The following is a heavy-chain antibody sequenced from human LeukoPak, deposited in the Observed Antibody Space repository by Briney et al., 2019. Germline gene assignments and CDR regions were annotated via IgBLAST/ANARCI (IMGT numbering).Heavy chain of an antibody. V-gene: IGHV3-30*03. Sequence: GGSLRLSCAASGFTFSSYGMHWVRQAPGKGLEWVAIISYDGSNKYYADSVKGRFTISRDNSKNTLYLQMNSLRAADTAVYYCATQIFGVVNDAFDIWGQGTMVTVSS. CDR3: ATQIFGVVNDAFDI. D-gene: IGHD3-3*01. J-gene: IGHJ3*02. CDR2: ISYDGSNK. CDR1: GFTFSSYG.